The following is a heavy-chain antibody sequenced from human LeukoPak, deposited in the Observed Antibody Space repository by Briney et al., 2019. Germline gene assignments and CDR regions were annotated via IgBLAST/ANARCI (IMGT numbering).Heavy chain of an antibody. Sequence: ASVKVSCKASGYTFTSYDINWVRQATGQGLEWMGWMNPNSGNTGYAQKFQGRVTMTRNTSISTAYMELSSLRSEDTAVYYCARDRDYDILTGYGSWFDPWGQGTLVTVSS. V-gene: IGHV1-8*01. D-gene: IGHD3-9*01. J-gene: IGHJ5*02. CDR1: GYTFTSYD. CDR2: MNPNSGNT. CDR3: ARDRDYDILTGYGSWFDP.